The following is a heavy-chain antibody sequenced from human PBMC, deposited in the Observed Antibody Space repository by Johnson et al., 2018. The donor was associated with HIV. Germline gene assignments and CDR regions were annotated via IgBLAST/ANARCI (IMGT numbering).Heavy chain of an antibody. V-gene: IGHV3-30-3*01. D-gene: IGHD2-8*02. CDR2: ISYDGSNK. J-gene: IGHJ3*02. CDR3: ARPLFFESVLYAEPDAFDI. CDR1: GFTFSTYA. Sequence: QVQLVESGGGVAPPGRSLRLSCAASGFTFSTYAMHWVRQAPGKGLEWVAVISYDGSNKYSADSVKGRFTISRDNSKNTLYLQMNSLRAEDTAVYYCARPLFFESVLYAEPDAFDIWGQGTLVTVSS.